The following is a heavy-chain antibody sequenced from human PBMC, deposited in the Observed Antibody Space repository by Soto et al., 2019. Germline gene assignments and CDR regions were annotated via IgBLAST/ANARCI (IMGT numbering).Heavy chain of an antibody. CDR2: INPKTGGT. J-gene: IGHJ4*02. Sequence: ASVKVSCKASGYTFTDYYMHWVRQAPGQGLEWMGWINPKTGGTNYVQKFQGRVTMTRDTSITTAYMELSRLRSDDTAVYYCARDVVGSDYFDSWGQGTLVTVSS. V-gene: IGHV1-2*02. D-gene: IGHD1-26*01. CDR3: ARDVVGSDYFDS. CDR1: GYTFTDYY.